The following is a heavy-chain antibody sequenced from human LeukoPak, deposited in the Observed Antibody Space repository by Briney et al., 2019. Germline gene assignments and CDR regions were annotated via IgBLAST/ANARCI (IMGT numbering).Heavy chain of an antibody. D-gene: IGHD4-23*01. CDR2: IKSKRDDGST. J-gene: IGHJ4*02. V-gene: IGHV3-15*01. Sequence: GGSLRLSCAGSGFNFNYAWMTWLRQAPGKGLEWVGRIKSKRDDGSTDYAAPVKSSFSLSRDDSRNTVFLKMNTLKTDDTGVYYCTTMVGSPTYWGQGALVAVSS. CDR3: TTMVGSPTY. CDR1: GFNFNYAW.